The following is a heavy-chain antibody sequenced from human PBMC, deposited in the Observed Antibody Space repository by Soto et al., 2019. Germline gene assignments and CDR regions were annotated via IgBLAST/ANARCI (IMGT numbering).Heavy chain of an antibody. J-gene: IGHJ4*02. CDR2: INAFNGNT. V-gene: IGHV1-18*01. D-gene: IGHD6-19*01. Sequence: QVQLVQSGAEVKKPGASVKVSCKASGYTFISYGISWVRQAPGQGLEWMGWINAFNGNTNYAQKLQGRVTMTRDTSTSTGYMGLRSLRSDDTAVYYCARDPVAGTYFDYWGQGTLVTVSS. CDR1: GYTFISYG. CDR3: ARDPVAGTYFDY.